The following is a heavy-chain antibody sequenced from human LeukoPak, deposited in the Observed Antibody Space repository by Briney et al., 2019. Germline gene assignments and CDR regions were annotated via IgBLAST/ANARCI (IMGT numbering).Heavy chain of an antibody. V-gene: IGHV3-30-3*01. J-gene: IGHJ3*02. CDR1: GFTFSSYA. D-gene: IGHD2-2*01. CDR3: AREVRYCSSTSCPPGI. Sequence: GRSLRLSCAASGFTFSSYAMHWVRQAPGKGLEWVAVISYDGSNKYYADSVKGRFTISRDNSKNTLYLQMNSLRAEDTAVYYCAREVRYCSSTSCPPGIWGQGTMVTVSS. CDR2: ISYDGSNK.